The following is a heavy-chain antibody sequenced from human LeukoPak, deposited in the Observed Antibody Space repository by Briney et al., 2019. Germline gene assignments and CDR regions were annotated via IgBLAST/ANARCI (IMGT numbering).Heavy chain of an antibody. CDR3: ARGDSGVVVTTYYYYYGVDV. D-gene: IGHD2-21*02. CDR1: GYTFTSYG. V-gene: IGHV1-18*01. J-gene: IGHJ6*02. Sequence: ASVKVSCKPSGYTFTSYGISWVRQAPGQGREWMGWISAYNGNTNYAQKLQGRVTMTTDTSTSTAYMELRSLRSDDTAVYYCARGDSGVVVTTYYYYYGVDVWGQGTTVTVSS. CDR2: ISAYNGNT.